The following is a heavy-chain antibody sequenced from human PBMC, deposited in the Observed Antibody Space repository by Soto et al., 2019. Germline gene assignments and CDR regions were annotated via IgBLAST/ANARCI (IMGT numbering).Heavy chain of an antibody. J-gene: IGHJ4*02. CDR3: AKSLTSADSSGYPY. D-gene: IGHD3-22*01. CDR2: ISYDGSNK. CDR1: GFTFSSYG. Sequence: GSLRLACSASGFTFSSYGMHWVRQAPGKGLEWVAVISYDGSNKYYADSVKGRFTISRDNSKNTLYLQMNSLRAEDTAVYYCAKSLTSADSSGYPYWGQGTLVTVYS. V-gene: IGHV3-30*18.